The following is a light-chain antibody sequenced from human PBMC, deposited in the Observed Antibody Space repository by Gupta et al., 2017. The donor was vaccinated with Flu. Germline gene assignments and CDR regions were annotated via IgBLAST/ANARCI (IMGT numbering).Light chain of an antibody. CDR1: SSNIGSNT. J-gene: IGLJ2*01. CDR3: GTWDDSLSGPV. CDR2: STD. V-gene: IGLV1-44*01. Sequence: RAIISCSGSSSNIGSNTVNWYQQLPGTAPRLLIYSTDQRPSGVPDRFSGSKSGTSASLAISGLLPEDEAEYYCGTWDDSLSGPVFGGGTTLTVL.